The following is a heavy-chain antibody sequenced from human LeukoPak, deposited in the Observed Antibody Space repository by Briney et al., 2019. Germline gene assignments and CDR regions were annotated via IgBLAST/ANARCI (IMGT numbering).Heavy chain of an antibody. CDR2: INHSGST. CDR3: ASPQNYYDSSGYYY. Sequence: SETLSLTCAVYGGSFSGYYRSWIRQPPGKGLEWIGEINHSGSTNYNPSLKSRVTISVDTSKNQFSLKLSSVTAEDTAVYYCASPQNYYDSSGYYYWGQGTLVTVSS. J-gene: IGHJ4*02. CDR1: GGSFSGYY. V-gene: IGHV4-34*01. D-gene: IGHD3-22*01.